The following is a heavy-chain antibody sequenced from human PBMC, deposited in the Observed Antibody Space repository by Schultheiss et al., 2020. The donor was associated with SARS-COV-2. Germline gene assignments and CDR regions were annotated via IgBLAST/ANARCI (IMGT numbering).Heavy chain of an antibody. CDR1: GFTFSSYS. Sequence: GGSLRLSCAASGFTFSSYSMNWVRQAPGKGMALVSPISGSSSYIYYADSVKGRFTISRDNAKNSLYLQMNSLRAEDTAVYSCARDETLDYWGQGTLVTVSS. CDR2: ISGSSSYI. V-gene: IGHV3-21*01. CDR3: ARDETLDY. J-gene: IGHJ4*02.